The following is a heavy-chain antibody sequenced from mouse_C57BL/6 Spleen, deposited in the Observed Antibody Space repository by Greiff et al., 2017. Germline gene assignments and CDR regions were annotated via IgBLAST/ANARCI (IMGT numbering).Heavy chain of an antibody. D-gene: IGHD3-3*01. CDR2: FYPGSGSI. Sequence: VQLQQSGAELVKPGASVTLSCKASGSTFTEYTIHWVKQRSGQGLEWIGWFYPGSGSIKYNEKFKDKATLTADKSSSTVYMALSRLTSEDSAVYICARQKVGGFPFAYWGQGTLVTVSA. CDR3: ARQKVGGFPFAY. J-gene: IGHJ3*01. CDR1: GSTFTEYT. V-gene: IGHV1-62-2*01.